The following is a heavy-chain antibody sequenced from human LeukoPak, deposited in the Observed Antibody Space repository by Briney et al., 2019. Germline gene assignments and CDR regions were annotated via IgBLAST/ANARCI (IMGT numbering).Heavy chain of an antibody. CDR2: ISYDGSNK. CDR3: ARDLFGGYDFFDGGLDY. V-gene: IGHV3-30-3*01. D-gene: IGHD5-12*01. J-gene: IGHJ4*02. CDR1: GFTFSSYA. Sequence: QSGGSLRLSCAASGFTFSSYAMHWVRQAPGKGLEWVAVISYDGSNKYYADSVKGRFTISRDNSKNTLYLQMNSLRAEDTAVYYCARDLFGGYDFFDGGLDYWGQGTLVTVSS.